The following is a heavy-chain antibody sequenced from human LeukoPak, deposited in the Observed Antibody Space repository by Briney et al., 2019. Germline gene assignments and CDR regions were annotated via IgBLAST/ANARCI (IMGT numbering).Heavy chain of an antibody. J-gene: IGHJ6*04. V-gene: IGHV3-20*04. CDR2: INWNGGTT. Sequence: PGGSLRLSCAASGFTFDDYAMTWVRHTPGKGLEWVSGINWNGGTTSYADSLKGRFTISRDNAKNSLYLQMNSLRAEDTAVYYCAELGITMIGGVWGKGTTVTISS. CDR3: AELGITMIGGV. CDR1: GFTFDDYA. D-gene: IGHD3-10*02.